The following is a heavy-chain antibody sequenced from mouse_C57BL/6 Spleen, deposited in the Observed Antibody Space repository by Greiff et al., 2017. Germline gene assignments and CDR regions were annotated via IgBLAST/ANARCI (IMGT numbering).Heavy chain of an antibody. V-gene: IGHV5-4*01. CDR3: AIDDYGSSWYYFDY. CDR1: GFTFSSYA. J-gene: IGHJ2*01. D-gene: IGHD1-1*01. Sequence: EVKLVESGGGLVKPGGSLKLSCAASGFTFSSYAMSWVRQTPEKRLEWVATISDGGSYTYYPDNVKGRFTISRDNAKNNLYLQMSHLKSEDTAMYYCAIDDYGSSWYYFDYWGQGTTLTVSS. CDR2: ISDGGSYT.